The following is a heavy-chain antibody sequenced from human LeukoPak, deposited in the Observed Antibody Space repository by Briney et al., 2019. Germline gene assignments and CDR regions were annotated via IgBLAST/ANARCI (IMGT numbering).Heavy chain of an antibody. CDR3: ARDMVQYTHGEGGY. D-gene: IGHD4/OR15-4a*01. J-gene: IGHJ4*02. V-gene: IGHV1-18*01. CDR2: ISAYNGNT. CDR1: GYTFTSYG. Sequence: GASVKVSCKASGYTFTSYGISWVRQAPGQGLEWMGWISAYNGNTNYAQKLQGRVTMTTGTSTSTVNMELRSLRSDDTAVYYCARDMVQYTHGEGGYWGQGTLVTVSS.